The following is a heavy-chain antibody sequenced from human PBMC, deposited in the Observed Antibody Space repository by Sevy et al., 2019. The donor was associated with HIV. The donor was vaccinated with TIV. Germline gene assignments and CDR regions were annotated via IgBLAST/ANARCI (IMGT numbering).Heavy chain of an antibody. CDR1: GFTFSSHG. Sequence: GGSLRLSCAASGFTFSSHGMHWVRQAPGKWLEWVAVISYDGSQKYYADSIKGRFTISRDNSKNTLYLQMNSLRPEDTALYYCAKEGMTSGPRLLWFAELLYQFDFWGQGTLVTVSS. CDR3: AKEGMTSGPRLLWFAELLYQFDF. J-gene: IGHJ4*02. D-gene: IGHD3-10*01. V-gene: IGHV3-30*18. CDR2: ISYDGSQK.